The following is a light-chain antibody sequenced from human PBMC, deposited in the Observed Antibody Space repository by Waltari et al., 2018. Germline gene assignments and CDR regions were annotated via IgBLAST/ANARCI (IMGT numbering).Light chain of an antibody. Sequence: QSALTQPASVSGSPGPSIPISCTGTSRDVGSYNHVSWYQQHPGKAPKLMISEVSNRPSGVSNRFSGSKSGNTASLTISGLQAEDEADYYCASYTSSSTIFGGGTNLTVL. V-gene: IGLV2-14*01. CDR2: EVS. J-gene: IGLJ2*01. CDR1: SRDVGSYNH. CDR3: ASYTSSSTI.